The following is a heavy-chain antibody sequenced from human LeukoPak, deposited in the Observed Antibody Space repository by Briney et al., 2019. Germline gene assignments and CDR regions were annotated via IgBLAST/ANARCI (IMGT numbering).Heavy chain of an antibody. CDR2: VTGSGDKT. J-gene: IGHJ4*02. V-gene: IGHV3-23*01. Sequence: GGSLGPLCSSLGITFSPLGKDWVPQAPGKGLEWVSIVTGSGDKTYYADSVKGRFTISRDNSKNTLFLQMNSLRAEDTAVYYCAKRGMVGTKEFDYWGQGALVTVSS. CDR3: AKRGMVGTKEFDY. CDR1: GITFSPLG. D-gene: IGHD1-7*01.